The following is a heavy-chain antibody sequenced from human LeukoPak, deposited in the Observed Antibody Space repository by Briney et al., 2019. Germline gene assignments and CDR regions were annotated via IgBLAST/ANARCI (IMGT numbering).Heavy chain of an antibody. CDR3: ARRNLRSGSSPGFDP. J-gene: IGHJ5*02. CDR1: GFTFTDYY. Sequence: GGSLRLSCAASGFTFTDYYMSWIRQAPGKGLEWLSYITSTSSYTNYADSVKGRFTISRDNAKNSLYLQMNSLRAEDTAVYYCARRNLRSGSSPGFDPWGQGTLVTVSS. D-gene: IGHD3-10*01. CDR2: ITSTSSYT. V-gene: IGHV3-11*06.